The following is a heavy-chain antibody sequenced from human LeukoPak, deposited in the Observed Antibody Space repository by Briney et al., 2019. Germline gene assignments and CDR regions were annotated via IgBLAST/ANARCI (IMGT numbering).Heavy chain of an antibody. Sequence: SETLSLTCTVSGSSVSSDEYYWSWVRQYPGKGLEWIGYVYYGGSSYYIPSLESRVTMSVEVSKNQFSLELRSVTAADTAMYYCARVKVLRFLEWFLDFWGQGALVTVSS. CDR1: GSSVSSDEYY. CDR2: VYYGGSS. D-gene: IGHD3-3*01. CDR3: ARVKVLRFLEWFLDF. J-gene: IGHJ4*02. V-gene: IGHV4-31*03.